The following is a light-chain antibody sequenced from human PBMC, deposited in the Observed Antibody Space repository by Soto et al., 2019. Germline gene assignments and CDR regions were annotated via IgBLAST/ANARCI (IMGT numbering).Light chain of an antibody. J-gene: IGKJ1*01. V-gene: IGKV3-20*01. CDR1: QTSGSNF. CDR3: QQYGSSPTT. Sequence: EIVLTQSPGTLSLSPGERATLSCKTSQTSGSNFLAWYQHKPGQAPRLLIYASSNRATGIPDRFSGSASGPDFTLTINRLEPEDFAVYFCQQYGSSPTTFGQGTKVDIK. CDR2: ASS.